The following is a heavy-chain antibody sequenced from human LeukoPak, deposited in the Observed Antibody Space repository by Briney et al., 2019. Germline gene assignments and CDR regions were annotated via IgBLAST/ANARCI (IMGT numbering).Heavy chain of an antibody. CDR2: ISSSSSYI. D-gene: IGHD3-3*01. V-gene: IGHV3-21*01. J-gene: IGHJ3*02. CDR1: GFTFSSYS. Sequence: GGSLRLSCAASGFTFSSYSMSWVRQAPGKGLEWVSSISSSSSYIYYADSVKGRFTISRDNAKNSLYLQMNSLRAEDTAVYYCARLLETPILFGDIWGQGTMVTVSS. CDR3: ARLLETPILFGDI.